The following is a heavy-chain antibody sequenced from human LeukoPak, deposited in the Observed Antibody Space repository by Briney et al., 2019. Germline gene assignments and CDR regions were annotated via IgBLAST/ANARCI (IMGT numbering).Heavy chain of an antibody. Sequence: RASVKVSCKASGGTFSSYAISWVRQAPGQGLEWMGGIIPIFGTANYAQKFQGRVTITADESTSTAYMELSSLRSEDTAVYYCARGPPSRYCGSTSCFSYHFDYWGQGTLVTVSS. CDR3: ARGPPSRYCGSTSCFSYHFDY. J-gene: IGHJ4*02. CDR2: IIPIFGTA. D-gene: IGHD2-2*01. CDR1: GGTFSSYA. V-gene: IGHV1-69*01.